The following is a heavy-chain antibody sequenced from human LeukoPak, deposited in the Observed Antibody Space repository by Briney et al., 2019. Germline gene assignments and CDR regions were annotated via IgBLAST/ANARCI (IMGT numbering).Heavy chain of an antibody. CDR1: GGSIGSYY. CDR3: ARGSTGGYYGSGSPNWFDP. D-gene: IGHD3-10*01. V-gene: IGHV4-59*01. Sequence: PSETLSLTCTVSGGSIGSYYWSWIRQPPGKGLEWIGYIYYSGSTNYNPSLKSRVTISVDTSKNQFSLKLSSVTAADTAVYYRARGSTGGYYGSGSPNWFDPWGQGTLSPSPQ. J-gene: IGHJ5*02. CDR2: IYYSGST.